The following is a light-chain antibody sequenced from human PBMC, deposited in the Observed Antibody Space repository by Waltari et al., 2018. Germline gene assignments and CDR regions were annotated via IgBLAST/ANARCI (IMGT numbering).Light chain of an antibody. J-gene: IGKJ1*01. V-gene: IGKV3-15*01. CDR2: GAS. CDR1: KSVSSN. CDR3: QQYNNWPPWT. Sequence: IVMTQSPATLSVSPGDRATRSCRASKSVSSNFAWYQQKPGQTPMLLIYGASTRATVIPARFSGSGSGTEVTLTISSLQSEDFAVYYCQQYNNWPPWTFGQGTKVEIK.